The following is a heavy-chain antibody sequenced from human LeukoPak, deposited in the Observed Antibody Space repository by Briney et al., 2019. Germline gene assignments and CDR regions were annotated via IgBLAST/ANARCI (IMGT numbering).Heavy chain of an antibody. Sequence: GGSLRLSCAVSGFKFSSYWMNWVRQVPGKGLMWVAHINTNGDSANYADSVKGRFTISRDNAKSTLSLQMNIMRAEDTVIYYCVRDNAYTFDYWGQGTLVTVS. CDR1: GFKFSSYW. V-gene: IGHV3-74*01. CDR2: INTNGDSA. D-gene: IGHD5-24*01. CDR3: VRDNAYTFDY. J-gene: IGHJ4*03.